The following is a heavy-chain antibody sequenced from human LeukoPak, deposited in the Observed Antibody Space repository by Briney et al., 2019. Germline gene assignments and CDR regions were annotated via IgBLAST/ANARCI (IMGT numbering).Heavy chain of an antibody. V-gene: IGHV3-72*01. CDR1: GFTFSDHY. CDR3: ARKVFYGDYFDY. Sequence: GGSLRLSCAASGFTFSDHYMDWVRQAPGKGLEWVGRIRNKANSYTTEYAASVKGRFTISRDDSKNSLYLQMNSLKTEDTAVYYCARKVFYGDYFDYWGQGTLVTVSS. D-gene: IGHD4-17*01. J-gene: IGHJ4*02. CDR2: IRNKANSYTT.